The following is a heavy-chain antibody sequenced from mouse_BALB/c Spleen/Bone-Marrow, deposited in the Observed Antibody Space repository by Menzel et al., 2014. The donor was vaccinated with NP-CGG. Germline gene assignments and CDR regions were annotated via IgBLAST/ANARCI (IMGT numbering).Heavy chain of an antibody. D-gene: IGHD4-1*01. CDR2: IYPGDESA. J-gene: IGHJ3*01. V-gene: IGHV1-82*01. Sequence: VQLQEPGPELVKPGASAKISCKASGYAFSSSWMNWVMQRPGQGLEWIGRIYPGDESANYNGKFKGKATLTADKSSSTAYMQLSSLAPVDSAVYFCARSPSGTFAYWGQGTLVPVSA. CDR1: GYAFSSSW. CDR3: ARSPSGTFAY.